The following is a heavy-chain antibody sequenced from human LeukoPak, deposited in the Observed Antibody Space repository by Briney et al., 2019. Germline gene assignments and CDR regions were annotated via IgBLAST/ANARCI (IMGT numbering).Heavy chain of an antibody. J-gene: IGHJ4*02. CDR3: ARVESFYGSGRYY. V-gene: IGHV3-53*01. CDR2: IYSGGST. D-gene: IGHD3-10*01. CDR1: GFTVSSNY. Sequence: GGSLRLSCAASGFTVSSNYMSWVRQARGKGLEGVSVIYSGGSTYYADSVKGRFTISRDNSKNTLYLQMNSLRAEDTAVYYCARVESFYGSGRYYWGQGTLVTVSS.